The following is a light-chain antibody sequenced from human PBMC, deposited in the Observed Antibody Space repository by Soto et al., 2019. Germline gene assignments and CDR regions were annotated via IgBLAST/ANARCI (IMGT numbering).Light chain of an antibody. V-gene: IGKV4-1*01. CDR3: QQYLSTPYT. Sequence: DTVMTQSPDSLAVSLGEMATINCKSSQNILYSSDNKNYLGWYQQKPGQSPRLLIYWASTRESGVPDRFSGSGSGTAFTLTISSLQAEDVAVYYCQQYLSTPYTFGQGTKLEIK. CDR2: WAS. J-gene: IGKJ2*01. CDR1: QNILYSSDNKNY.